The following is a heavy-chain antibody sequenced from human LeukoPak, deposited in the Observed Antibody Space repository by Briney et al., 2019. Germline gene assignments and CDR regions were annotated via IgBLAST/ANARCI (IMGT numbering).Heavy chain of an antibody. J-gene: IGHJ4*02. CDR2: ISYDGSNK. V-gene: IGHV3-30*04. CDR3: TREIGSYYGIDY. D-gene: IGHD3-10*01. CDR1: GFTFSSYA. Sequence: GRSLRLSCAASGFTFSSYAMHWVRQAPGKGLEWVAVISYDGSNKYYADSVKGRFTISRDNSKNTLYLQMNSLRADDTAVYYCTREIGSYYGIDYWGQGTLVTVSS.